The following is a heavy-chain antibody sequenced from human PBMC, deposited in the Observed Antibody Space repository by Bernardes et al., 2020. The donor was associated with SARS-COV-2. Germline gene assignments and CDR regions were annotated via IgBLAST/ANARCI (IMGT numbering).Heavy chain of an antibody. CDR1: GASVNIGFNY. V-gene: IGHV4-61*01. CDR3: ARDQFKYFYPSGSPSVSEAFDI. Sequence: SETLSVTCTVSGASVNIGFNYWGWVRQAPGEGLEWIGNIYYTGDTKYNPSLRGRVTISLDASKNQLSLNLTSVTAADTAVYYCARDQFKYFYPSGSPSVSEAFDIWGQGTMVTVSS. CDR2: IYYTGDT. D-gene: IGHD3-10*01. J-gene: IGHJ3*02.